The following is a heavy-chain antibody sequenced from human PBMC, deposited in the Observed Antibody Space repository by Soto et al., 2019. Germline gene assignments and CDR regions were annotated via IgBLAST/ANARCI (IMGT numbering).Heavy chain of an antibody. CDR2: INHSGST. D-gene: IGHD4-17*01. Sequence: SETLSLTCAVYGGSFSGYYWSWIRQPPGKGLEWIGEINHSGSTNYNPTLKSRVIISLDTSKNQFSLNLDSMTAADTAVYYCARVQTTVITGAPYYFDYWCKAALVTFSS. CDR3: ARVQTTVITGAPYYFDY. V-gene: IGHV4-34*01. J-gene: IGHJ4*02. CDR1: GGSFSGYY.